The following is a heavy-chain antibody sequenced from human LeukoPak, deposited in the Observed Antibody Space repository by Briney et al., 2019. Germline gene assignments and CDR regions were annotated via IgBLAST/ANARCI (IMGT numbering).Heavy chain of an antibody. V-gene: IGHV3-23*01. CDR2: ISGSGGTT. CDR1: GFTFSSLA. CDR3: ARDQRDYYDSSGYYY. D-gene: IGHD3-22*01. J-gene: IGHJ4*02. Sequence: PGGSLRLSCAASGFTFSSLAMHWVRQAPGKGLEWVSVISGSGGTTYYADSVKGRFTTSRDNSKNTLYLQMNSLRAEDTAVYYCARDQRDYYDSSGYYYWGQGTLVAVSS.